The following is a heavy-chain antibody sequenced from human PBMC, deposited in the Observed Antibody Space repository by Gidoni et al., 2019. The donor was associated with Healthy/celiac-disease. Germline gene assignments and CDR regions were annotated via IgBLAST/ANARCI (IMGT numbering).Heavy chain of an antibody. CDR1: GFTFRSSS. D-gene: IGHD3-3*01. CDR3: ARDNGFLEWLSRHGMDV. CDR2: ISSSSSYI. V-gene: IGHV3-21*01. J-gene: IGHJ6*02. Sequence: EVQLVESGGGLVKPGGSLSLSCDYSGFTFRSSSMNWVRTAPGKGLEWVSSISSSSSYIYYAESVKGRFTISRDNAKNSLYLQMNSLRAEDTAVYYCARDNGFLEWLSRHGMDVWGQGTTVTVSS.